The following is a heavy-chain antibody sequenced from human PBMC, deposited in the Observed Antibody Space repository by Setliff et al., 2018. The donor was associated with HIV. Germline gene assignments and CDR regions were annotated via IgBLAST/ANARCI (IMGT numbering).Heavy chain of an antibody. D-gene: IGHD1-26*01. Sequence: GASVKVSCKASGYTFSNYGITWVRQAPGQGLEWMGLITSYNGNTNYEKKFKGKVTMTTDTSTSIAYMEMKSLRSEDTAVYYCARDHHSGRGSNFPWYSDLWGRGTLVTVSS. J-gene: IGHJ2*01. V-gene: IGHV1-18*01. CDR2: ITSYNGNT. CDR3: ARDHHSGRGSNFPWYSDL. CDR1: GYTFSNYG.